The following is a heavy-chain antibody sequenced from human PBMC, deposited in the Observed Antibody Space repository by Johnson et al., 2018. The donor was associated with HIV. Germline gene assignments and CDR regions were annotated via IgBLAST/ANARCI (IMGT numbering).Heavy chain of an antibody. CDR2: IKQDGSEK. D-gene: IGHD1-26*01. CDR1: GFTFSDYY. Sequence: VQLVESGGGLVKPGGSLRLSCAASGFTFSDYYMSWIRQAPGKGLEWVANIKQDGSEKYYVDSVKGRFTISRDNAKNSLYLQMTSLRSEDTAVYYCAKSHASFELSGEDVFHIWGQGTMVTVSS. V-gene: IGHV3-7*01. CDR3: AKSHASFELSGEDVFHI. J-gene: IGHJ3*02.